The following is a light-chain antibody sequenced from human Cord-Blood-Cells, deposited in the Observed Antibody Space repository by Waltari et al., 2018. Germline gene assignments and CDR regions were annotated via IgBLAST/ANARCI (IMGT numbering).Light chain of an antibody. J-gene: IGLJ2*01. CDR3: QAWDSSTVV. Sequence: SYELTQPPSVSVSPGQTASITCSGDKLGDKYACWYQQKPGQSPVLVIYQDSKRPSGIPERFSGSNCVNTAPLTISGTQAMDEADYYCQAWDSSTVVFGGGTKLTVL. CDR1: KLGDKY. CDR2: QDS. V-gene: IGLV3-1*01.